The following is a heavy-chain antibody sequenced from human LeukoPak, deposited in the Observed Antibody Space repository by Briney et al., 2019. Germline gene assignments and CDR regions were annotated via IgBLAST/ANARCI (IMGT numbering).Heavy chain of an antibody. CDR1: GGSISSSSYS. CDR3: ARLRFAFWSGYTHPYFDY. D-gene: IGHD3-3*01. V-gene: IGHV4-39*01. CDR2: IYYSGTT. J-gene: IGHJ4*02. Sequence: SETLSLTCTASGGSISSSSYSWGWIRQPPGKGLEWIGSIYYSGTTYYNPSLKSRVTISVDTSKIQFSLKLSSVAATDTAVYFCARLRFAFWSGYTHPYFDYWGQGTLVTVSS.